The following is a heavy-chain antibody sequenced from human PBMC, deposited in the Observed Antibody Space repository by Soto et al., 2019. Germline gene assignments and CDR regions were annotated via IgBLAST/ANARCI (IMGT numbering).Heavy chain of an antibody. Sequence: EVQLLESGGGLVQPGGSLRLSCAASGFTFSGYAMSWVRQAPGKGLEWVSAISGSGGSTYYADSVKGRFTISRDNSKNTLYLQMNSLRAEDTAVYYCAKVEGLRNELYYFDYWGQGTLVTVSS. D-gene: IGHD1-1*01. V-gene: IGHV3-23*01. CDR3: AKVEGLRNELYYFDY. J-gene: IGHJ4*02. CDR1: GFTFSGYA. CDR2: ISGSGGST.